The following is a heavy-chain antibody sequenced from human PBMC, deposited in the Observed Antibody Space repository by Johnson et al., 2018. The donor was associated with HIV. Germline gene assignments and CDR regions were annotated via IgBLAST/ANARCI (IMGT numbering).Heavy chain of an antibody. CDR1: GITVGTNY. J-gene: IGHJ3*02. V-gene: IGHV3-74*02. Sequence: MLLVESGGGLVQPGGSLRLSCAASGITVGTNYMSWVRQAPGKGLEWVSRINSDGSSTSYADSVKGRFTISRDNAKNTLYLQMNSLRAEDTAVYYCARARYDYVWGSYRFDAFDMWGQGTMVTVSS. CDR3: ARARYDYVWGSYRFDAFDM. CDR2: INSDGSST. D-gene: IGHD3-16*02.